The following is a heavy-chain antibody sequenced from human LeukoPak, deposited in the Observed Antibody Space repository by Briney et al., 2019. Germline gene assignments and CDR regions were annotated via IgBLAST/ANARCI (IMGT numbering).Heavy chain of an antibody. Sequence: PGGSLRLSCAASGFTFSRHWMSWVRQAPGKGLERVAHMNQDGSAIYSIDSVKGRFTISRDNSKDSLYLQMNSLRTEDTAFYYCAKDLDSGKASDWGQGTLVTVS. CDR3: AKDLDSGKASD. V-gene: IGHV3-7*03. J-gene: IGHJ4*02. D-gene: IGHD1-26*01. CDR1: GFTFSRHW. CDR2: MNQDGSAI.